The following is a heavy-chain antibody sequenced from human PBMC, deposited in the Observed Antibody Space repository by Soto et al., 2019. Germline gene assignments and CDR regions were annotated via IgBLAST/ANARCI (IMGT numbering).Heavy chain of an antibody. V-gene: IGHV3-23*04. J-gene: IGHJ4*02. Sequence: EVQLVESGGGFVQPGESLRLSCAASGFTFSLSAMSWVRQAPGRGLEWVSSISGGGSSTDYAESVKGRFTSSRDNSKNTVHLQMNSLRAEDTAVYYCAKGPEYDILAGCDFWGQGALVTVSS. CDR1: GFTFSLSA. D-gene: IGHD3-9*01. CDR2: ISGGGSST. CDR3: AKGPEYDILAGCDF.